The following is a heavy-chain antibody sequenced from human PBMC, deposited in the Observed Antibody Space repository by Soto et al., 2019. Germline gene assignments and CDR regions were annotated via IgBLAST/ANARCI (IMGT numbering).Heavy chain of an antibody. J-gene: IGHJ6*02. D-gene: IGHD1-26*01. Sequence: QVQLVESGGGVVQPGRSLRLSCAASGFTFSSYAMHWVRQAPGKGLEWVAVISYDGSNKYYADSVKGRFTISRDNSKNTLYLQMNSLRAEDTAVYYCARDKVGSYPYYGMDVWRQGTTVTVSS. V-gene: IGHV3-30-3*01. CDR3: ARDKVGSYPYYGMDV. CDR2: ISYDGSNK. CDR1: GFTFSSYA.